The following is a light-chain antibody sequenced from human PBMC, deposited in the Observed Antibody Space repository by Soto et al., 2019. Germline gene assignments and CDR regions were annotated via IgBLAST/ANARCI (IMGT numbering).Light chain of an antibody. V-gene: IGKV3-20*01. Sequence: EIVLTQSPGTLSLSPGERGTLSCRASQNLGTLYLAWFQQKSGQAPRLLIYSASRRATGIPDRFTGSGSGTDFTLTINRVEREDFAVYYCQHYGSSWTFGQGTQVEI. J-gene: IGKJ1*01. CDR1: QNLGTLY. CDR3: QHYGSSWT. CDR2: SAS.